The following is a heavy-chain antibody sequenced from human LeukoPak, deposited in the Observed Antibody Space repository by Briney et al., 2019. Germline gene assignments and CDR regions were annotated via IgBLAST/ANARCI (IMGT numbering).Heavy chain of an antibody. D-gene: IGHD2-2*01. Sequence: GGSLRLSCAASGFTFSSYAMSWVRQAPGKGLEWVAVISYDGSNKYYADSVKGRFTISRDNSKNTLYLQMNSLRAEDTAVYYCAKDQVVVVPAAMFPEPYGMDVWGQGTTVTVSS. CDR2: ISYDGSNK. CDR1: GFTFSSYA. CDR3: AKDQVVVVPAAMFPEPYGMDV. V-gene: IGHV3-30*18. J-gene: IGHJ6*02.